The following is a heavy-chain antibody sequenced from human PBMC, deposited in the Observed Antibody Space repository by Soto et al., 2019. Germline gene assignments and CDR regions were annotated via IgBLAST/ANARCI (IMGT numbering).Heavy chain of an antibody. V-gene: IGHV4-30-2*01. J-gene: IGHJ4*02. Sequence: SETLSLTCAVSGGSISSGGYSWSWIRQPPGKGLEWIGYMYHSGSTYYNPSLKSRVTISVDTSKNQFSLKLSSVTAADTAVYYCATYCSGGSCYLDYWGQGTLVTVSS. CDR3: ATYCSGGSCYLDY. D-gene: IGHD2-15*01. CDR2: MYHSGST. CDR1: GGSISSGGYS.